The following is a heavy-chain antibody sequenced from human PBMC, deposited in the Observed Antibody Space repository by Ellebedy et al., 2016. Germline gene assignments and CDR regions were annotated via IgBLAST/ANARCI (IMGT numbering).Heavy chain of an antibody. J-gene: IGHJ3*01. CDR2: IIPALDVT. CDR1: GGTFSAYA. D-gene: IGHD3-22*01. V-gene: IGHV1-69*10. CDR3: ARARIDSSGWADALAL. Sequence: ASVKVSCKTSGGTFSAYAISWVRQAPGQGLEYMGGIIPALDVTTYTPNFQGLVTITADKSTNTAFMELRSLRPEDTALYFCARARIDSSGWADALALWGQGTLITVSA.